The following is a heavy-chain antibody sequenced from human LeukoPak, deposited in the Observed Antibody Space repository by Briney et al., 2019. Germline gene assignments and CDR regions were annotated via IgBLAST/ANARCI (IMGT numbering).Heavy chain of an antibody. J-gene: IGHJ5*02. CDR1: GYIFTSYF. CDR3: ARDLTMVRGAKYRPYNWFDP. D-gene: IGHD3-10*01. V-gene: IGHV1-46*01. CDR2: INPSGGST. Sequence: ASVKVSCKASGYIFTSYFMHWVRQAPGQGLEWMGLINPSGGSTRYAQKFQGRVTTTRDMSTSTVYMELSSLRSEDTAVYYCARDLTMVRGAKYRPYNWFDPWGQGTLVTVSS.